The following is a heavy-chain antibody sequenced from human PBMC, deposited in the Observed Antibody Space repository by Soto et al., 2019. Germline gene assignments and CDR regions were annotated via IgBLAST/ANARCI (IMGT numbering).Heavy chain of an antibody. Sequence: ASVKVSCKASGYTFTSYYMHWVRQAPGQGLEWMGIINPSGGSTSYAQKFQGRVTMTRDTSTSTVYMELSSLRSEDPAVYYCARDIRRYCTNGVCYGPYGMDVWGQGTTVTVSS. CDR2: INPSGGST. V-gene: IGHV1-46*01. J-gene: IGHJ6*02. CDR3: ARDIRRYCTNGVCYGPYGMDV. D-gene: IGHD2-8*01. CDR1: GYTFTSYY.